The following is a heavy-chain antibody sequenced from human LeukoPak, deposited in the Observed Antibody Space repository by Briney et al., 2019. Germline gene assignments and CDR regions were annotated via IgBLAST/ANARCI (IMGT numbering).Heavy chain of an antibody. J-gene: IGHJ4*02. CDR3: ATGSGYYSVY. V-gene: IGHV3-23*01. CDR2: ISGSGGST. Sequence: GGSLRLSCAASRFTFSNFAIHWVRQAPGKGLEWVSAISGSGGSTYYADSVKGRFTISRDNSKNTLYLQMNSLRAEDTAVYYCATGSGYYSVYWGQGTLVTVSS. CDR1: RFTFSNFA. D-gene: IGHD3-22*01.